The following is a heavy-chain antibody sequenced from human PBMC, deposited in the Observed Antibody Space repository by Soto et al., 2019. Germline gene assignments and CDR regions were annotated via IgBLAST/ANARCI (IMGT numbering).Heavy chain of an antibody. J-gene: IGHJ2*01. CDR2: ISYDGSNK. V-gene: IGHV3-30-3*01. D-gene: IGHD4-4*01. CDR3: ARPLWRDDYNWGYFDL. CDR1: GFTFSSYA. Sequence: QVQLVESGGGVVQPGRSLRLSCAASGFTFSSYAMHWVRQAPGKGLEWVAVISYDGSNKYYADSVKGRFTISRDNSKNTLYPPMNSQRSEDTAVYYCARPLWRDDYNWGYFDLWGRGPLVPVS.